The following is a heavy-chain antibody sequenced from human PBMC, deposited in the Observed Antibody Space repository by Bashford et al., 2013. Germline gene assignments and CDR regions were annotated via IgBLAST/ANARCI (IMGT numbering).Heavy chain of an antibody. Sequence: VRQAPGKGPEWLSYISSSASTTYYANSVKGRFTISRDNAKNSLFLQMNSLRAEDTAVYYCVTPPYRYCSANGCYQPYWGQGTLVTVSS. D-gene: IGHD2-15*01. CDR2: ISSSASTT. CDR3: VTPPYRYCSANGCYQPY. J-gene: IGHJ4*02. V-gene: IGHV3-48*03.